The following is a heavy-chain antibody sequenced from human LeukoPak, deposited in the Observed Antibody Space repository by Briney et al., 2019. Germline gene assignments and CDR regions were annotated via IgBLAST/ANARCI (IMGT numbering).Heavy chain of an antibody. D-gene: IGHD3-10*01. Sequence: SETLSLTCAVYGGSFSGYYWSWIRQPPGKGLEWIGEINHSGSTNYNPSLKSRVTISVDTSKNQFSLKLSSVTAADTAVYYCARGHPYGSGISYWGQGTLVTVSS. CDR3: ARGHPYGSGISY. V-gene: IGHV4-34*01. CDR2: INHSGST. J-gene: IGHJ4*02. CDR1: GGSFSGYY.